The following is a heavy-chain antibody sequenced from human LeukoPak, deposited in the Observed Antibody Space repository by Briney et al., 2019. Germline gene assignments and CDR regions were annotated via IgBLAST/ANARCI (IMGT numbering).Heavy chain of an antibody. J-gene: IGHJ3*02. Sequence: SETLSLTCTVSGGSISGFHWNWIRQPPGKGLEWIGCIYYSGRTDSNPSLKSRVTVSVDTSKNQFNLRLTSVTAADTAMYYCARRSDFDIWGPGTMVTVSS. CDR3: ARRSDFDI. CDR2: IYYSGRT. V-gene: IGHV4-59*08. D-gene: IGHD6-19*01. CDR1: GGSISGFH.